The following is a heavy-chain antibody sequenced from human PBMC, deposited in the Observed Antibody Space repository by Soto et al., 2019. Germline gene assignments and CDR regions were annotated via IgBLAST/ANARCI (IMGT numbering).Heavy chain of an antibody. CDR3: ALVWDSSGPNVHY. V-gene: IGHV4-31*03. D-gene: IGHD3-22*01. J-gene: IGHJ4*02. CDR1: GGSISSGGYY. Sequence: QVQLQESGPGLVKPSQTLSLTCTVSGGSISSGGYYWSWIRQHPGKGLEWIGYIYYSGSTYYNSSLKIRVTISVDTSKNQSSLTLSSVTAADTAVYYCALVWDSSGPNVHYWGQGTPVTVSS. CDR2: IYYSGST.